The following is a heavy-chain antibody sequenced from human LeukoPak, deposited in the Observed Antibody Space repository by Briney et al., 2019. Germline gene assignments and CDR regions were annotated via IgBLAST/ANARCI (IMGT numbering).Heavy chain of an antibody. CDR2: INHSGST. V-gene: IGHV4-34*01. CDR1: GGSFSGYY. D-gene: IGHD4-23*01. CDR3: ARLRWFPRAFDI. J-gene: IGHJ3*02. Sequence: SETLSLTCAVYGGSFSGYYWSWIRQPPGKGLEWIGEINHSGSTNYNPSLKSRVTISLDTSKNQFSLKLSSVTAADTAFYYCARLRWFPRAFDIWGQGTMVTVSS.